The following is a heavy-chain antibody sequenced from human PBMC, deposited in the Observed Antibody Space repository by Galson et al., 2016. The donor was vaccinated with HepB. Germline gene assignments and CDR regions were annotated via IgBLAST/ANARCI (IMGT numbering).Heavy chain of an antibody. V-gene: IGHV3-21*04. CDR3: ERERGGTYYFDY. CDR2: INSNSGYM. J-gene: IGHJ4*02. Sequence: SLRLSCAASGFTFSTYSMNWVRQAPGKGLEWVSSINSNSGYMFYADSVKGRFTISRDNAKNSLYLQMNSLRAEDTAVYYCERERGGTYYFDYWGQGTLVTVSS. D-gene: IGHD3-16*01. CDR1: GFTFSTYS.